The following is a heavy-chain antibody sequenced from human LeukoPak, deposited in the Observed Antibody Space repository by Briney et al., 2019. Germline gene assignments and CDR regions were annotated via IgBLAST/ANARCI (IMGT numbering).Heavy chain of an antibody. V-gene: IGHV4-39*07. Sequence: SETLSLTCTVSGGSISSSSYYWGWIRQPPGKGLEWIGSIYYSGSTYYNPSLKSRVTISVDTSKNQFSLKLSSVTAADTAVYYCARGLPPSGSYPNDAFDIWGQGTMVTVSS. CDR3: ARGLPPSGSYPNDAFDI. D-gene: IGHD1-26*01. CDR1: GGSISSSSYY. CDR2: IYYSGST. J-gene: IGHJ3*02.